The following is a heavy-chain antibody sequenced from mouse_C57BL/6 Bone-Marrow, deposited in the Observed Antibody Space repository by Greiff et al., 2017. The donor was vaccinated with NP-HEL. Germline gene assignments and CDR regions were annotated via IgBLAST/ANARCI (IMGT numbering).Heavy chain of an antibody. CDR3: ARGLRRYFDV. V-gene: IGHV14-3*01. J-gene: IGHJ1*03. CDR1: GFTFKNTY. Sequence: VHVKQSVAELVRPGASVKLSCTASGFTFKNTYMHWVKQRPEQGLEWIGRIDPANGNTKYAPKFQGKATITADTSSNTAYLQLSSLTSEDTAIYYCARGLRRYFDVWGTGTTVTVSS. CDR2: IDPANGNT. D-gene: IGHD2-4*01.